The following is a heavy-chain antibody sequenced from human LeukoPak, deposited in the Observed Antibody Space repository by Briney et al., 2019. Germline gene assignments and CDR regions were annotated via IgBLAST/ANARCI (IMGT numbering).Heavy chain of an antibody. D-gene: IGHD3-10*01. J-gene: IGHJ4*02. V-gene: IGHV4-34*01. CDR2: INHSENT. Sequence: SETLSLTCADYGESFSGYYWSWIRQPPGKGLEWIGEINHSENTSDNPSLKSRVTISVDTSKNQFSLKLSSVTAADTGVYYCARAHGSGSSVNLMDYWGQGTQVTVSS. CDR1: GESFSGYY. CDR3: ARAHGSGSSVNLMDY.